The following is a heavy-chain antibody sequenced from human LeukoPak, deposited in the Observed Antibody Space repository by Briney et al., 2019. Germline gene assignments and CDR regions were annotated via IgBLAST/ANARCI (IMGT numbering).Heavy chain of an antibody. V-gene: IGHV1-69*13. CDR2: VIPIFGTA. CDR3: ARDNIVVVPAAIFGRWNIRFDP. D-gene: IGHD2-2*02. Sequence: ASVKVSCKASGGTFSSYAISWVLQAPGQGLEWMGGVIPIFGTANYAQKFQGRVTITSDESTSTDYMELSSLRSEDTAVYYCARDNIVVVPAAIFGRWNIRFDPWGQGTLVTVSS. J-gene: IGHJ5*02. CDR1: GGTFSSYA.